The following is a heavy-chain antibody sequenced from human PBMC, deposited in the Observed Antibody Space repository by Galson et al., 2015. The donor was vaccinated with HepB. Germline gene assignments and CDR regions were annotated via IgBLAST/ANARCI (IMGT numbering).Heavy chain of an antibody. CDR3: AKVRYSSSWFDY. CDR2: ISGSGGST. Sequence: SLRLSCAASGFTFSSYAMSWVRQAPGKGLEWVSAISGSGGSTYYADSVRGRFTISRDNSKNTLYLQMNSLRAEDTAVYYCAKVRYSSSWFDYWGQGTLVTVSS. J-gene: IGHJ4*02. V-gene: IGHV3-23*01. D-gene: IGHD6-13*01. CDR1: GFTFSSYA.